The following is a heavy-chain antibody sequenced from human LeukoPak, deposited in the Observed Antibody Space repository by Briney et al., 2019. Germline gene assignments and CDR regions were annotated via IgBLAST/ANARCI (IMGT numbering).Heavy chain of an antibody. CDR2: IIPIFGTA. Sequence: ASVKVSCKASGYTFTSYGISWVRQAPGQGLEWMGGIIPIFGTANYSQKFQGRVTITADESTSTAYMELSSLRSDDTAVYYCAREGHFDLWGRGTLVTVSS. CDR1: GYTFTSYG. V-gene: IGHV1-69*13. CDR3: AREGHFDL. J-gene: IGHJ2*01.